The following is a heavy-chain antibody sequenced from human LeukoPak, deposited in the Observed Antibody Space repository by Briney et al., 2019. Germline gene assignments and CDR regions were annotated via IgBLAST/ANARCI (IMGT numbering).Heavy chain of an antibody. V-gene: IGHV3-23*01. J-gene: IGHJ4*02. CDR2: ISGSGDRT. D-gene: IGHD2-15*01. CDR1: GFTFSSHA. Sequence: GWSLTLSCATSGFTFSSHAMSWVRQAPGTGLEWVSSISGSGDRTYYADSVKGRLTISRDNSKKTVYVQVNSLRADDTAVYYCVRKVIVATNYFDLWGQGTLVTVSS. CDR3: VRKVIVATNYFDL.